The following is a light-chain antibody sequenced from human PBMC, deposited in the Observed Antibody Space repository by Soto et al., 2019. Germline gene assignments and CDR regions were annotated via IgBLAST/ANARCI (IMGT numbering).Light chain of an antibody. J-gene: IGKJ1*01. CDR2: GAS. Sequence: EIVLTQSPGTLSLSPGERATLSCRASQSVSSSYLAWYQQKPGQAPRLLIYGASSRATGIPDRFSGSGSGTGFTLTISRLEPEDFAVYYCQQYQGTFGQGTKVDIK. CDR1: QSVSSSY. V-gene: IGKV3-20*01. CDR3: QQYQGT.